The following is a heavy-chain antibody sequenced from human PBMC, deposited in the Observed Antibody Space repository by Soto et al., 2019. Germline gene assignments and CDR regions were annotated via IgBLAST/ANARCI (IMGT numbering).Heavy chain of an antibody. D-gene: IGHD6-6*01. V-gene: IGHV4-30-2*01. Sequence: PSETLSLTCAVSGGSISSGGYSWSWIRQPPGKGLEWIGYIYHSGSTYHNPSLKSRVTISVDRSKNQFSLKLSSVTAADTAVYYCARGGSSSLPFDPWGQGTLVTVSS. CDR3: ARGGSSSLPFDP. CDR1: GGSISSGGYS. CDR2: IYHSGST. J-gene: IGHJ5*02.